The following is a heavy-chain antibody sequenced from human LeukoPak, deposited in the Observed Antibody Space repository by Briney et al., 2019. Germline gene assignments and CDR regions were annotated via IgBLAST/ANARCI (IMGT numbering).Heavy chain of an antibody. CDR1: GGSISSGGYY. V-gene: IGHV4-31*03. Sequence: PSETLSLTCTVSGGSISSGGYYWSWIRQHPGKGLEWIGYIYYSGSTYYNPSLKSRVTISVDTSKNQFSLKLSSVTAADTAVYYCVRDLHYYDSPGGWFDPWGQGTLVTVSS. CDR2: IYYSGST. J-gene: IGHJ5*02. CDR3: VRDLHYYDSPGGWFDP. D-gene: IGHD3-22*01.